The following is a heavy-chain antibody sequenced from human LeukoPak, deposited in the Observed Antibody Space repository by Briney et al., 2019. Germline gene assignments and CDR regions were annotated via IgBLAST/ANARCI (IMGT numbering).Heavy chain of an antibody. CDR1: GGTFSSYA. V-gene: IGHV1-69*13. Sequence: GASVKVSCKASGGTFSSYAISWVRQAPGQGLEWMGGIIPIFGTANYAQKFQGRVTITADESTSTAYMELSSLRSEDTAVYYCATGYSTPRGWFDPWGQGTLVTVSS. D-gene: IGHD2-8*01. CDR3: ATGYSTPRGWFDP. CDR2: IIPIFGTA. J-gene: IGHJ5*02.